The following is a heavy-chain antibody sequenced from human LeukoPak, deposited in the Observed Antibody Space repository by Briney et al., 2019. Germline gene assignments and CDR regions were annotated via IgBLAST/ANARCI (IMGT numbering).Heavy chain of an antibody. D-gene: IGHD3-10*01. CDR3: ARDPQWGSGSYYNTYFYGMDV. CDR1: GGSISSYY. J-gene: IGHJ6*02. CDR2: IYTSGST. Sequence: SETLSLTCTVSGGSISSYYWSWIRQPAGKGLEWIGRIYTSGSTNYNPSLKSRVTMSVDTSKNQFSLKLSSVTAADTAVYYCARDPQWGSGSYYNTYFYGMDVWGQGTTVTVSS. V-gene: IGHV4-4*07.